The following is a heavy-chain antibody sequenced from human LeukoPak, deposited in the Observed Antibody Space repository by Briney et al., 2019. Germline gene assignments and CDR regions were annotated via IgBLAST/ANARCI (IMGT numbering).Heavy chain of an antibody. Sequence: GGSLRLSCAASGFTFDDYAMHWVRQAPGKGLEWVSLISGDGGSTYYADSVKGRFTISRDNSKNSLYLQINSLRTEDTALYYCAKDISGDDASVFDYWGQGTLVTVSS. J-gene: IGHJ4*02. CDR2: ISGDGGST. V-gene: IGHV3-43*02. CDR3: AKDISGDDASVFDY. D-gene: IGHD4-17*01. CDR1: GFTFDDYA.